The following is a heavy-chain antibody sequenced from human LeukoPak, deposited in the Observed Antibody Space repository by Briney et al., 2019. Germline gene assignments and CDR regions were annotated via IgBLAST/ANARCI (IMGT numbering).Heavy chain of an antibody. CDR3: ANGGAYCGADCYLPAFDY. CDR2: IYYSGST. CDR1: GGSISTPGYY. V-gene: IGHV4-31*03. Sequence: SDTLSLTCTVSGGSISTPGYYWSWIRQHPGKGLEWIVYIYYSGSTYYNPSLRSRVTISVDTSKNQFSLKLSSVTAADTAVYYCANGGAYCGADCYLPAFDYWGQGTLVTVSS. D-gene: IGHD2-21*02. J-gene: IGHJ4*02.